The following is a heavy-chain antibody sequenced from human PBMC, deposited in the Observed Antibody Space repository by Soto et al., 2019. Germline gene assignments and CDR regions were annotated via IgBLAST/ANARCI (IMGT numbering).Heavy chain of an antibody. D-gene: IGHD3-16*01. V-gene: IGHV3-30*04. CDR3: ARGGRWLQGNDY. CDR1: GFTFSSYA. Sequence: QVQLVESGGGVVQPGRSPRLSCAASGFTFSSYAMHWVRQAPGKGLEWVAVIWHDGSNKYYADSVKGRFTISRDNSKNTLFLQMNSLRPDDTAVYYCARGGRWLQGNDYWGQGSLVTVSS. J-gene: IGHJ4*02. CDR2: IWHDGSNK.